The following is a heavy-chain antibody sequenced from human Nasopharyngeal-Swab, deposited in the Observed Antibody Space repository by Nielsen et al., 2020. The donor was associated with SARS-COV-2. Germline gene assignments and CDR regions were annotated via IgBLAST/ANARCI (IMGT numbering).Heavy chain of an antibody. CDR1: GYTFTSYW. CDR2: IYPGDSDT. D-gene: IGHD6-19*01. J-gene: IGHJ4*02. V-gene: IGHV5-51*01. CDR3: VAGGTSGWRTWGC. Sequence: GESLKISCKTSGYTFTSYWIAWVRQMPGKGLEWMGSIYPGDSDTRYSPSFEGQVTISADKTITTAYLQGSSLKDSDTAMYYCVAGGTSGWRTWGCWGQGTLVTVSS.